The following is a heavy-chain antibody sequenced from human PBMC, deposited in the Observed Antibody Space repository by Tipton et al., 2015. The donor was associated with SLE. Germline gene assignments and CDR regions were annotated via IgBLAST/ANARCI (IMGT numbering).Heavy chain of an antibody. D-gene: IGHD2-15*01. Sequence: SLRLSCAASEFTFNNYAIRWIRQAPGKGLEWVSYIRSSSSYTNYADSVKGRFTISRDNAKNSLNLQMNSLRADDTAVYYCARGRGALGYCSGGSCSGTFEIWGQGTMVTVSS. J-gene: IGHJ3*02. CDR3: ARGRGALGYCSGGSCSGTFEI. CDR1: EFTFNNYA. V-gene: IGHV3-11*03. CDR2: IRSSSSYT.